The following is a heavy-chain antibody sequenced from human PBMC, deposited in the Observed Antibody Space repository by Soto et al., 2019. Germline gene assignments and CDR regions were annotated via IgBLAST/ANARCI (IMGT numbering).Heavy chain of an antibody. CDR1: GFTFSTYW. D-gene: IGHD2-15*01. CDR2: INSDASHT. CDR3: VGNGHGITYSCYGNWFDP. J-gene: IGHJ5*02. V-gene: IGHV3-74*01. Sequence: EVQLVESGGGLVQPGGSLRLSCAASGFTFSTYWMHWIRQVPGKGLEWVSRINSDASHTYYDDSVKGRFTISRDNAKNTPLYQLNSRRAEDTAAYYCVGNGHGITYSCYGNWFDPWGQGTLVTVSS.